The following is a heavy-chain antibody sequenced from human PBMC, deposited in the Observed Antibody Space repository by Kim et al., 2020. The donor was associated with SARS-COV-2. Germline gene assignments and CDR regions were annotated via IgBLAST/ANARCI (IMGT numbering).Heavy chain of an antibody. CDR1: GFTFSSYS. J-gene: IGHJ3*02. V-gene: IGHV3-21*01. CDR3: AFVLLWFGETQGTPFDI. Sequence: GGSLRLSCAASGFTFSSYSMNWVRQAPGKGLEWVSSISSSSSYIYYADSVKGRFTISRDNAKNSLYLQMNSLRAEDTAVYYCAFVLLWFGETQGTPFDIWGQGTMVTVSS. D-gene: IGHD3-10*01. CDR2: ISSSSSYI.